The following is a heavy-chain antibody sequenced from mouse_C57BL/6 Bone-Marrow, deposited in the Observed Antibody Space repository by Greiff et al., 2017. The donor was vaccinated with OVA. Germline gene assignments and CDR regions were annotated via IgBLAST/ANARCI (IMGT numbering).Heavy chain of an antibody. V-gene: IGHV5-17*01. CDR3: ARSSITTVWYFDV. D-gene: IGHD1-1*01. J-gene: IGHJ1*03. CDR1: GFTFSDYG. Sequence: EVMLVESGGGLVKPGGSLKLSCAASGFTFSDYGMHWVRQAPEKGLEWVAYISSGSSTIYYADTVKGRFTISRDNAKNTLFLQMTSLRSEDTAMYYCARSSITTVWYFDVWGTGTTVTVSS. CDR2: ISSGSSTI.